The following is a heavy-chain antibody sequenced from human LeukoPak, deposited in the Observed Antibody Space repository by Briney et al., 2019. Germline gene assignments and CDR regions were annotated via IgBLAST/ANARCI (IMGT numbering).Heavy chain of an antibody. V-gene: IGHV3-30*18. Sequence: PGRSLRLSCAASGFSFSSYGMHWVRQAPGKGLEWVAVIPYDGSNTYYADSVKGRFTISRDNSKNTLYLQMNSLRVEDSAVYYWAKNTRPTLETPDFGGQGTRVTVSS. D-gene: IGHD4-23*01. CDR2: IPYDGSNT. CDR3: AKNTRPTLETPDF. CDR1: GFSFSSYG. J-gene: IGHJ4*02.